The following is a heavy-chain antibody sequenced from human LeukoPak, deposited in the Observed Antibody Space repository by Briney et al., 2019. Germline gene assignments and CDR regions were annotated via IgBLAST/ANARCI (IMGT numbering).Heavy chain of an antibody. D-gene: IGHD3-16*01. CDR2: ISSGSSTI. Sequence: PGGSLRLSCAASGFTFSSYSMNWVRQAPGKGLEWVSYISSGSSTIYYAGSVKGRFTISRDNARNSLYLQMNSLRAEDTAVYYCARARGLSHFDYWGQGTLVTVSS. J-gene: IGHJ4*02. CDR1: GFTFSSYS. V-gene: IGHV3-48*01. CDR3: ARARGLSHFDY.